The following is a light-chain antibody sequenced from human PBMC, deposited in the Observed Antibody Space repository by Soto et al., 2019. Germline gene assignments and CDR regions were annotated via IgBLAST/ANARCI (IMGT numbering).Light chain of an antibody. J-gene: IGKJ2*01. CDR3: QQYGSSPVT. CDR1: QSVKNNY. Sequence: EIVLTQSPGTLSLSPGHRATLSCRASQSVKNNYLAWYQQKPGQAPRLLIYGASSSATGIPDRFGGSGSGTDFTLTISRLEPEDSAVYYCQQYGSSPVTFGQGTKLEIK. CDR2: GAS. V-gene: IGKV3-20*01.